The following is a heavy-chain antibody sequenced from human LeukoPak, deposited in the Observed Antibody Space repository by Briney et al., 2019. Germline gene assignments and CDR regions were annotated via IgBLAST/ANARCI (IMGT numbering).Heavy chain of an antibody. V-gene: IGHV4-30-2*01. CDR2: IYHSGST. D-gene: IGHD3-16*02. J-gene: IGHJ3*02. CDR3: ARGGHYDYVWGSYRRIIDAFDI. Sequence: SETLSLTCAVSGGSITSGGYSWSWIRQPPGKGLEWIGYIYHSGSTYYNPSLKSRVTISVDRSKNQFSLKLSSVTAADTAVYYCARGGHYDYVWGSYRRIIDAFDIWGQGTMVTVSS. CDR1: GGSITSGGYS.